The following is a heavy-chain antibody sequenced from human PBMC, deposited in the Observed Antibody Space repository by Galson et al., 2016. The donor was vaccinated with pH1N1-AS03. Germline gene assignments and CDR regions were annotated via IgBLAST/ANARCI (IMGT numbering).Heavy chain of an antibody. CDR2: ISSFNGYT. J-gene: IGHJ6*02. V-gene: IGHV1-2*02. CDR3: ARYAAYYYGMDV. Sequence: SVKVSCKDSGYNFTAYYMHWVRQAPGQGLEWMGGISSFNGYTTYAQKLQDRVTMTRDTSTSTAYMELGSLRSDDTAVYLCARYAAYYYGMDVWGQGTTVIVS. CDR1: GYNFTAYY. D-gene: IGHD6-25*01.